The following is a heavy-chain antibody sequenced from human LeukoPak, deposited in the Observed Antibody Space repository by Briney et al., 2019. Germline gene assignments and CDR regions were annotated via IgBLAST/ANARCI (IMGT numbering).Heavy chain of an antibody. CDR3: ATPAVAGGAGFDY. V-gene: IGHV5-51*01. J-gene: IGHJ4*02. CDR2: IYPGDSYT. D-gene: IGHD6-19*01. Sequence: GESLKISCKGSGYSFTTYWIGWVRQMPGKALEWMGIIYPGDSYTRYSPSFQGQVTISVDKSISTAYLQWSSLKASDTAMYYCATPAVAGGAGFDYWGQGTLVTVSS. CDR1: GYSFTTYW.